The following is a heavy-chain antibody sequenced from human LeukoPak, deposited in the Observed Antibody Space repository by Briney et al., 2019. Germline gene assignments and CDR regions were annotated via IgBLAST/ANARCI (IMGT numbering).Heavy chain of an antibody. J-gene: IGHJ3*02. CDR2: ISWNSGSI. V-gene: IGHV3-9*01. D-gene: IGHD2-15*01. CDR3: AKEVGYWGYAFDI. CDR1: GFTFDDYG. Sequence: GGSLRLSCAASGFTFDDYGMSWVRQAPGKGLEWVSGISWNSGSIGYADSVKGRFTISRDNAKNSLYLQMNSLRAEDTALYYCAKEVGYWGYAFDIWGQGTIVTVSS.